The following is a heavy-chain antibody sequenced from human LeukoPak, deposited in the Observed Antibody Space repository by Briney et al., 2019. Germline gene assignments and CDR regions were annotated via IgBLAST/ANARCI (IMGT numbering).Heavy chain of an antibody. J-gene: IGHJ4*02. CDR1: GYTFSSYA. CDR2: IIPIFDTG. Sequence: SVKVSCKASGYTFSSYAISWVRQAPGQGLEWMGGIIPIFDTGNYAQKFQGRLMITADESTSTAYMELSSLRSEDTAVYYCARTYYYDSSGYYFDYWGQGTLVTVSS. D-gene: IGHD3-22*01. V-gene: IGHV1-69*13. CDR3: ARTYYYDSSGYYFDY.